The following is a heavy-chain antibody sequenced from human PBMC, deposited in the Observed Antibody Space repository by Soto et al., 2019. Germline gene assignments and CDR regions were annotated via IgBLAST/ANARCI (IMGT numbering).Heavy chain of an antibody. J-gene: IGHJ6*02. CDR3: ARSDEPNISSGMDV. V-gene: IGHV1-69*02. CDR1: GGTFSSYT. CDR2: IIPILGIA. Sequence: QVQLVQSGAAVKKPGSSVKVSCKASGGTFSSYTISWVRQAPGQGLEWMGRIIPILGIANYAQKFQGRVTITADKSTSTAYMELSSLRSEDTAVYYCARSDEPNISSGMDVWGQGTTVTVSS.